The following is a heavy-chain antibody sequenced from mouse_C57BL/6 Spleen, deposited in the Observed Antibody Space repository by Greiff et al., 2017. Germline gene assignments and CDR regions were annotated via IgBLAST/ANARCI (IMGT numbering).Heavy chain of an antibody. D-gene: IGHD1-1*01. CDR1: GFSLTSYA. V-gene: IGHV2-9-1*01. CDR3: ASLITTVVATDWYFDV. Sequence: VQVVESGPGLVAPSQSLSITCTVSGFSLTSYAISWVRQPPGKGLEWLGVIWTGGGTNYNSALKSRLSSSKDNSKSQVFLKMNSLQTDDTARYYCASLITTVVATDWYFDVWGTGTTVTVSS. J-gene: IGHJ1*03. CDR2: IWTGGGT.